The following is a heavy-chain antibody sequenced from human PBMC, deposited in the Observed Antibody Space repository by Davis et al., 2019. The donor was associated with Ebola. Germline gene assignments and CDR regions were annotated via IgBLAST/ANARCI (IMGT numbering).Heavy chain of an antibody. CDR2: ISSSGSTI. Sequence: GGSLRLSCAVSGFTFSDYYMSWIRQAPGKGLEWVSYISSSGSTIYYADSVKGRFTISRDNAKNSLYLQMNSLRAEATAVYYCARDDHFGGGYCSGGSCYLGDYGMDVWGQGTTVTVSS. J-gene: IGHJ6*02. V-gene: IGHV3-11*01. CDR3: ARDDHFGGGYCSGGSCYLGDYGMDV. CDR1: GFTFSDYY. D-gene: IGHD2-15*01.